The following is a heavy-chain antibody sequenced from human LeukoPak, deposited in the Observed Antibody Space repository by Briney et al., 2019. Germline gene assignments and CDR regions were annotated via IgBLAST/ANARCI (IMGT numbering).Heavy chain of an antibody. J-gene: IGHJ4*02. V-gene: IGHV3-15*01. CDR2: IKSKTDGGTT. Sequence: GGSLRLSCVVSRFSFTDAWMSWVRQAPGKGLEWVGRIKSKTDGGTTDYAAPVKGRFTISRDDSKNTMYQQMNSLKTEDTAVYYCTTIGIWFGEVFGFDYWGQGTLVTVSS. CDR1: RFSFTDAW. CDR3: TTIGIWFGEVFGFDY. D-gene: IGHD3-10*01.